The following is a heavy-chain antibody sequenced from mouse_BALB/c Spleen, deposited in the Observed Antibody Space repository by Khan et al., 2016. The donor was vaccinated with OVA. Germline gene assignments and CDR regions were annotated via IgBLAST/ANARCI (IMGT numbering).Heavy chain of an antibody. CDR3: ARDDYFVGDAMDY. J-gene: IGHJ4*01. D-gene: IGHD2-4*01. V-gene: IGHV1S56*01. CDR1: GYTFTTYY. CDR2: IYPGSVNT. Sequence: QVQLKQSGPELVKPGASVRISCKASGYTFTTYYIHWVKQRPGQGPQWIGWIYPGSVNTQYNEQFKGKATLTADKSSSTAYMHLRSLTSEDSAVYFSARDDYFVGDAMDYWGQGPSVTVAS.